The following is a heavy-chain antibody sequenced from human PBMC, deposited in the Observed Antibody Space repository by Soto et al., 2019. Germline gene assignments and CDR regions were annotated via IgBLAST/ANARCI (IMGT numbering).Heavy chain of an antibody. V-gene: IGHV4-34*01. D-gene: IGHD4-4*01. CDR2: INHSGST. CDR1: GASFSAYY. Sequence: PSETLSPTCAVYGASFSAYYCSCIRHPPGKGLEWIGEINHSGSTNYNPSLKSRVTISVDTSKNQFSLKLSSVTAADTAVYYCARGKRVRAYYYYGMDVWGQGTTVTVAS. J-gene: IGHJ6*02. CDR3: ARGKRVRAYYYYGMDV.